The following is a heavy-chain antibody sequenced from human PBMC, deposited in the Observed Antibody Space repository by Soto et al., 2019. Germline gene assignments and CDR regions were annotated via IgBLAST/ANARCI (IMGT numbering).Heavy chain of an antibody. CDR3: AMGWGSGIPGYYYYYGMDV. Sequence: ASVKVSCKASGYTFTGYYMHWVRQAPGQGLERMGWINPNSGGTNYAQKLQGWVTMTRDTSISTAYMELSRLRSDDTAVYFCAMGWGSGIPGYYYYYGMDVWGQVTTVTVSS. CDR2: INPNSGGT. D-gene: IGHD3-10*01. V-gene: IGHV1-2*04. CDR1: GYTFTGYY. J-gene: IGHJ6*02.